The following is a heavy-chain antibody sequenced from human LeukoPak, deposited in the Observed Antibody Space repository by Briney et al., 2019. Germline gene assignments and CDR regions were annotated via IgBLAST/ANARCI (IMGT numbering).Heavy chain of an antibody. J-gene: IGHJ3*02. V-gene: IGHV3-49*04. CDR2: IRSKAYGCTT. CDR3: TSDIVVVPAALGAFDI. Sequence: PGGSLRLSCTASGFTFGDYAMSWVRQAPGKGLEWVGFIRSKAYGCTTEYAASVKGRFTISRDHSKSIAYLQMNSLKTEDTAVYYCTSDIVVVPAALGAFDIWGQGTMVTVSS. D-gene: IGHD2-2*01. CDR1: GFTFGDYA.